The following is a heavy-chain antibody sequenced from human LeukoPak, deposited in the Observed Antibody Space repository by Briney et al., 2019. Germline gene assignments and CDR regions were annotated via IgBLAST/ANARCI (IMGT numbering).Heavy chain of an antibody. CDR2: ISGSGGST. Sequence: GGSLRLSCAASGFTFSSYAMSWVRQAPGKGLEWVSAISGSGGSTYYADSVKGRFTISRDNSKNTLYLQMNSLRAEDTAVYYCGREAIQLGGGGGGTFDIWGQGTMVTVSS. CDR1: GFTFSSYA. J-gene: IGHJ3*02. D-gene: IGHD5-18*01. CDR3: GREAIQLGGGGGGTFDI. V-gene: IGHV3-23*01.